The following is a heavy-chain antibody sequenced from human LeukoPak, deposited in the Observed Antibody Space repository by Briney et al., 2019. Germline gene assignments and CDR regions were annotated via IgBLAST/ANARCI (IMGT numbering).Heavy chain of an antibody. CDR2: ISWNSGSI. CDR1: GFTFSSYS. Sequence: GGSLRLSCAASGFTFSSYSINWVRQTPGKGLEWVSGISWNSGSIGYADSVKGRFTISRDNAKNSLYLQMNSLRAEDTALYYCAKGGGYCSGGSCYFDYWGQGTLVTVSS. CDR3: AKGGGYCSGGSCYFDY. J-gene: IGHJ4*02. D-gene: IGHD2-15*01. V-gene: IGHV3-9*01.